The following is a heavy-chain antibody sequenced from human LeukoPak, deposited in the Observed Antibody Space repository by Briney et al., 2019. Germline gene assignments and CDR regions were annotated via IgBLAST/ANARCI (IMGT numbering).Heavy chain of an antibody. J-gene: IGHJ4*02. CDR2: ISGSGGST. V-gene: IGHV3-23*01. CDR3: AKDLATVTDTPYYFDY. D-gene: IGHD4-17*01. Sequence: GGTLRLSCAASGFTFSSYGMGWVRQAPGKGLEWVSAISGSGGSTYYADSAKGRFTISRDNSKNTLYLQMNSLRAEDTAVYYCAKDLATVTDTPYYFDYWGQGTLVTVSS. CDR1: GFTFSSYG.